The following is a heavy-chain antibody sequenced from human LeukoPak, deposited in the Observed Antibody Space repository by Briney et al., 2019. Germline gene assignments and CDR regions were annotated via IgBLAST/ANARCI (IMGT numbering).Heavy chain of an antibody. CDR3: ARPHARIAAAGTYFDY. Sequence: PSETLSLTCAVYGGSFSGYYWSWIRQPPGKGLEWIGEINHSGSTNYNPSLKSRVTISVDTSKNQFSLKLSSVTAADTAVYYCARPHARIAAAGTYFDYWGQGTLVTVSS. CDR2: INHSGST. J-gene: IGHJ4*02. CDR1: GGSFSGYY. D-gene: IGHD6-13*01. V-gene: IGHV4-34*01.